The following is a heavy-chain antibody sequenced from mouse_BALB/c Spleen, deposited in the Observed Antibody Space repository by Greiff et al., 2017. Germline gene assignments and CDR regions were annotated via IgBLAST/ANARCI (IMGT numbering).Heavy chain of an antibody. CDR1: GFNIKDTY. J-gene: IGHJ4*01. CDR2: IDPANGNT. V-gene: IGHV14-3*02. Sequence: VHVKQSGAELVKPGASVKLSCTASGFNIKDTYMHWVKQRPEQGLEWIGRIDPANGNTKYDPKFQGKATITADTSSNTAYLQLSSLTSEDTAVYYCARGGYDDYAMDYWGQGTSVTVSS. D-gene: IGHD2-2*01. CDR3: ARGGYDDYAMDY.